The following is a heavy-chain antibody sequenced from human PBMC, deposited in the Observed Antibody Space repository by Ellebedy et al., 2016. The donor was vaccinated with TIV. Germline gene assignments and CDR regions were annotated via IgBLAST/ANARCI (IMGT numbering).Heavy chain of an antibody. CDR2: IIPILGIA. CDR1: GGTFSSYA. Sequence: AASVKVSCKASGGTFSSYAISWVRQAPGQGLEWMGRIIPILGIANYAQKFQGRVTITADKSTSTAYLELSSLRSEDTAVYYCARDRDSSSWYLGGYYYYGMDVWGQGTTVTVSS. CDR3: ARDRDSSSWYLGGYYYYGMDV. J-gene: IGHJ6*02. V-gene: IGHV1-69*04. D-gene: IGHD6-13*01.